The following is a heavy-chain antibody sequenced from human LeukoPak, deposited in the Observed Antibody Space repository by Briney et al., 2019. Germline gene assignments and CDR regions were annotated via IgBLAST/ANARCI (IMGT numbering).Heavy chain of an antibody. CDR1: GGSISSYY. D-gene: IGHD3-22*01. Sequence: PSETLSLTCTVSGGSISSYYWSWIRQPPGKGLEWIGFIYYSGSTNYNPSLKSRVTISVDTSKNQFSLKLSSVTAADTAVYYCARARVAVAGPDYYDSSGYLDYWGQGTLVTVSS. J-gene: IGHJ4*02. V-gene: IGHV4-59*01. CDR3: ARARVAVAGPDYYDSSGYLDY. CDR2: IYYSGST.